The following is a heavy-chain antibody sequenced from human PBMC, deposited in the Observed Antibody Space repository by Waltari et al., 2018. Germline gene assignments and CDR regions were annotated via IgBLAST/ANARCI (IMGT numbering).Heavy chain of an antibody. J-gene: IGHJ4*02. CDR1: GFAISSGHY. CDR3: ARDGRDAFDY. CDR2: IYHDGTT. V-gene: IGHV4-38-2*02. Sequence: QVQLQESGPRLVKPSETLSLPCGVSGFAISSGHYWGWIRQPPGKGLEWVGSIYHDGTTYYNPSLKGRVTMSVDTSKNQFSLRLTSVTAADTAVYFCARDGRDAFDYWAGVSWSPSPQ.